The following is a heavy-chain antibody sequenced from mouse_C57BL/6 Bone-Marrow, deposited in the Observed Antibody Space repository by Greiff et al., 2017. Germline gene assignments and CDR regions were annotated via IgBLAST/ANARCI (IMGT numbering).Heavy chain of an antibody. V-gene: IGHV1-64*01. CDR1: GYTFTSYW. J-gene: IGHJ1*03. D-gene: IGHD2-4*01. CDR3: ARGVYYDYVYWYFDV. Sequence: VKLQQPGAELVKPGASVKLSCKASGYTFTSYWMHWVKQRPGQGLEWIGMIHPNSGSPNYNEKFKSKATLTVDNSSSTAYRQLSSLTSEDSAVYYCARGVYYDYVYWYFDVWGTGTTVTVAS. CDR2: IHPNSGSP.